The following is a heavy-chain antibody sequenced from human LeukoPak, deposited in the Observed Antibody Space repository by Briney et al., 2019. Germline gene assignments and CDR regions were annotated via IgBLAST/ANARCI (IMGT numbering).Heavy chain of an antibody. D-gene: IGHD3-3*01. Sequence: ASVKVSCKASGYTFTSYDINWVRQATGQGLEWMGWMNPNSGSTGYAQKFQGRVTITRNTSISTAYMELSSLRSEDTAVYYCARGDDYWSGYYTGSYLDYWGQGTLVTVSS. V-gene: IGHV1-8*03. CDR3: ARGDDYWSGYYTGSYLDY. CDR1: GYTFTSYD. J-gene: IGHJ4*02. CDR2: MNPNSGST.